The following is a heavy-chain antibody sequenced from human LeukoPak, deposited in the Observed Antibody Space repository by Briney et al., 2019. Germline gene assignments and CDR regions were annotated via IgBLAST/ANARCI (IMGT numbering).Heavy chain of an antibody. J-gene: IGHJ4*02. CDR1: GYTFTGYY. CDR3: ARDRVDTAMVKRDDY. V-gene: IGHV1-2*02. CDR2: INPNSGDT. D-gene: IGHD5-18*01. Sequence: GTSVKVSCKASGYTFTGYYMHWVRQAPGQGLEWMGWINPNSGDTNYAQKFQGRVTMTRDTSISTAYMELSRLRSDDTAVYYCARDRVDTAMVKRDDYWGQGTLVTVSS.